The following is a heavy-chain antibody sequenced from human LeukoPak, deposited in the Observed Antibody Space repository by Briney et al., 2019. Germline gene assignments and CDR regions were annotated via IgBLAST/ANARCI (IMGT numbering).Heavy chain of an antibody. CDR3: ARGAYYYDSSGYYSIDY. D-gene: IGHD3-22*01. CDR1: GYTFTSYY. CDR2: INPNSGGT. Sequence: ASVKVSCKASGYTFTSYYMHWVRQAPGQGLEWMGWINPNSGGTNYAQKFQGRVTMTRDTSISTAYMELSRLRSDDTAVYYCARGAYYYDSSGYYSIDYWGQGTLVTVSS. J-gene: IGHJ4*02. V-gene: IGHV1-2*02.